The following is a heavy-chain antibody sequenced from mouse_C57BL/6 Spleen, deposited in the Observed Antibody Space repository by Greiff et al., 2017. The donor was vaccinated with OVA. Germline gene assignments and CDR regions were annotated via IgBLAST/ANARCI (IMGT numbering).Heavy chain of an antibody. CDR1: GYAFSSYW. Sequence: QVQLKESGAELVKPGASVKISCKASGYAFSSYWMNWVKQRPGKGLEWIGQIYPGDGDTNYNGKFKGKATLTADKSSSTAYMQLSSLTSEDSAVYFGARSGDYAYFDYWGQGTTLTVSS. V-gene: IGHV1-80*01. J-gene: IGHJ2*01. CDR3: ARSGDYAYFDY. CDR2: IYPGDGDT. D-gene: IGHD2-4*01.